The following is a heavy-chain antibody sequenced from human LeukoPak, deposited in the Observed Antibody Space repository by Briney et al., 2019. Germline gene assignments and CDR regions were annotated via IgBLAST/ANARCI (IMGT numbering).Heavy chain of an antibody. CDR2: IRSDGTNK. V-gene: IGHV3-33*01. J-gene: IGHJ4*02. D-gene: IGHD5-18*01. CDR3: ARDQRGFSYSKYYFDY. CDR1: GFSFSSYG. Sequence: GGSMRLSCAASGFSFSSYGMHWDRQAPGKGLEWEAVIRSDGTNKYYADSVKGRFIISRDNSKNTLYLQMNSLRAEDTAVYYCARDQRGFSYSKYYFDYWGQGTLVTVSS.